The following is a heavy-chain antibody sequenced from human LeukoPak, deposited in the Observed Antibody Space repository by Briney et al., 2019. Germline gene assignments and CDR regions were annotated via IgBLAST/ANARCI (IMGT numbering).Heavy chain of an antibody. CDR2: ITGSGGST. D-gene: IGHD1-26*01. Sequence: GGSLRLSCAASGFTFSGYAMTWVRQAPGKGLEWVSAITGSGGSTYYADSVKGRFTTSRDNSKNTLYLQMNSLRVEDTAVYYCVKAVSTLIVGATNFDYWGQGTLVTVSS. CDR1: GFTFSGYA. CDR3: VKAVSTLIVGATNFDY. J-gene: IGHJ4*02. V-gene: IGHV3-23*01.